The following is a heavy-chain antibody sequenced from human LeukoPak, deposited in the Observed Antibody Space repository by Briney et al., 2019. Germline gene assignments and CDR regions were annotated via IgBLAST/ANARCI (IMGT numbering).Heavy chain of an antibody. D-gene: IGHD1/OR15-1a*01. CDR3: AREGGTGWFDP. Sequence: GGSLRLSCAASGFIFSSYSMNWVRQAPGKGLEWVSSISSSSTYIYYADSVKGRFTISRDNAKNSLYLQMNSLRAEDTAVYYCAREGGTGWFDPWGQGTLVIVSS. CDR1: GFIFSSYS. V-gene: IGHV3-21*01. J-gene: IGHJ5*02. CDR2: ISSSSTYI.